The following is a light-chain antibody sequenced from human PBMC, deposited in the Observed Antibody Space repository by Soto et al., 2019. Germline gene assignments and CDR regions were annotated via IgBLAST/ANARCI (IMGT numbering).Light chain of an antibody. V-gene: IGLV1-44*01. CDR2: NDN. J-gene: IGLJ1*01. CDR3: ASWDVTLNGLYV. CDR1: SSNIGSGT. Sequence: QSVLTQPTSASGTPGQRVTFSCSGSSSNIGSGTVNWYQQLPGTAPKLLIYNDNQRPSGVPDRFSGSKSGTSASRAISGLQSEDEADYYCASWDVTLNGLYVLGTGTKVTVL.